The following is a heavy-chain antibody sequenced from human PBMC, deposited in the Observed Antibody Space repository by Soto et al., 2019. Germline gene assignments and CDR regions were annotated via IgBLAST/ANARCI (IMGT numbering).Heavy chain of an antibody. Sequence: EEQLVESGGGLVQPGGSLRLSCAASGFSFSPHYMNWVRQTPGQGLEWVSSINRDSTVIKYADSVKGRFTISRDNARNSLSLQMNSLRAEDTAVYYCLNGDYYVGPGTLVTVSS. CDR2: INRDSTVI. CDR3: LNGDYY. V-gene: IGHV3-48*01. J-gene: IGHJ4*02. D-gene: IGHD3-16*01. CDR1: GFSFSPHY.